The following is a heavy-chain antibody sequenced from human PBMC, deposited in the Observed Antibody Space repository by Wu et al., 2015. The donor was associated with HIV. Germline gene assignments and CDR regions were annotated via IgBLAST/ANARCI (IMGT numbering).Heavy chain of an antibody. CDR1: GNTFSNYY. CDR3: TKTSALIRGAWDWFDT. V-gene: IGHV1-46*01. Sequence: QVQLVQSGAEVKKPGASVKVSCKTSGNTFSNYYMQWVRQAPGKGLEWMAMINPIGTSTKYAQKFQGRLTVTRDTSTGVVYMELNSLRSEDTAVYYCTKTSALIRGAWDWFDTWGPGTLVSVVL. CDR2: INPIGTST. J-gene: IGHJ5*02. D-gene: IGHD1-26*01.